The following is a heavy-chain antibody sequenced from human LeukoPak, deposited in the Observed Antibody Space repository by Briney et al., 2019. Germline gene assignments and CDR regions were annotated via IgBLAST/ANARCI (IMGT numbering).Heavy chain of an antibody. CDR2: INHSGST. CDR3: ARGVRIADY. V-gene: IGHV4-34*01. J-gene: IGHJ4*02. D-gene: IGHD6-13*01. CDR1: GGSFSSYY. Sequence: SETLSLTCADYGGSFSSYYWSWIRQSPGRGLEWIGEINHSGSTYYNPSLKSRVTISEDTSKNQFSLKLSSVTAADAAVYYCARGVRIADYWGQGTLVTVSS.